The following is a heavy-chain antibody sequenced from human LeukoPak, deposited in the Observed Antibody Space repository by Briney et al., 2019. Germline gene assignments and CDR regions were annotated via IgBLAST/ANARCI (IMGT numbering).Heavy chain of an antibody. CDR3: ARWSSGYYFDY. D-gene: IGHD3-22*01. CDR2: INHSGST. J-gene: IGHJ4*02. V-gene: IGHV4-34*01. Sequence: SETLSLTCAVYGGPFSGYYWSWIRQPPGKGLEWIGEINHSGSTNYNPSLKSRVTISVDTSKNQFSLKLSSVTAADTAVYYCARWSSGYYFDYWGQGTLVTVSS. CDR1: GGPFSGYY.